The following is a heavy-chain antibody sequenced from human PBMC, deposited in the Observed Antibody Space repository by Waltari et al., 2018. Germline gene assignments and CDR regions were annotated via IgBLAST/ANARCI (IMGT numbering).Heavy chain of an antibody. V-gene: IGHV3-9*01. J-gene: IGHJ4*02. CDR3: TKDMDGATAMAPRLDF. Sequence: VHLVESGGGLVRPGRSLSLSCAAPGFIFDDYGMDWVRQAPGKGLEWVAGINWNSGTIHYADSVKGRFTISRDNAENSLYLQMNSLTTEDTAVYYCTKDMDGATAMAPRLDFWGQGTLVTVAS. CDR2: INWNSGTI. D-gene: IGHD5-18*01. CDR1: GFIFDDYG.